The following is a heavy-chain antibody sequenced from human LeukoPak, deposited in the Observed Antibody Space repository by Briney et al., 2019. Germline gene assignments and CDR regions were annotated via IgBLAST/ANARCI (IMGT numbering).Heavy chain of an antibody. J-gene: IGHJ4*02. CDR1: GFTFSDYS. CDR3: ARDWAWALDY. CDR2: ISGGLI. D-gene: IGHD3-16*01. V-gene: IGHV3-48*01. Sequence: GGSLRLSCSASGFTFSDYSMNWVRQAPGKGMEWLSYISGGLISYADSVKGRFTISRDNAKNSVYLQMNSLRAEDTAIYYCARDWAWALDYWGRGTLVTVSS.